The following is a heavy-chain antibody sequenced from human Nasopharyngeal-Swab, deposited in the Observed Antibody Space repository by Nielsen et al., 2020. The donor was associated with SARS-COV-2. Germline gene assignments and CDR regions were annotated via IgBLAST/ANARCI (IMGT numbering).Heavy chain of an antibody. D-gene: IGHD3-3*01. CDR3: ARLDPFGSEDM. CDR1: GGSISSSRHR. V-gene: IGHV4-39*02. Sequence: GSLRLSCTVSGGSISSSRHRWGWIRPRPGKGLVWIGQILVNRYTEYHPSVRGRITVHADTSENSFSLRLTSVTAADTAVYYCARLDPFGSEDMWGQGTLVTVSS. CDR2: ILVNRYT. J-gene: IGHJ4*02.